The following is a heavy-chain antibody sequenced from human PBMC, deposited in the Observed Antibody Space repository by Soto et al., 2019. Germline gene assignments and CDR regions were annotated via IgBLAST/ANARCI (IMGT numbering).Heavy chain of an antibody. CDR3: ARGRDYDSSGYYFELPSYFDY. Sequence: ASVKVSCKTSGYTFTIYAMHWVRQATGQRLEWMGWINAGNGNTKYSQKFQGRVTITRDTSASTAYMELSSLRSEDTAVYYCARGRDYDSSGYYFELPSYFDYWGQGTLVTVSS. V-gene: IGHV1-3*01. D-gene: IGHD3-22*01. CDR1: GYTFTIYA. J-gene: IGHJ4*02. CDR2: INAGNGNT.